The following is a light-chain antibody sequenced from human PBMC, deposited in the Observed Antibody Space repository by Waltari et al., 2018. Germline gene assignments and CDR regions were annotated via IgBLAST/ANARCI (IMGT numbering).Light chain of an antibody. CDR3: QHYVTLPVT. Sequence: EIVLTQSPGTLSLSPGDRATLSCRASQSVSRTLAWYQQKPGQAPSLLIYGASIRATGIPDRCSGRGSGTDFSLTISRLEPEDFAVYYCQHYVTLPVTFGQGTKVEIK. J-gene: IGKJ1*01. V-gene: IGKV3-20*01. CDR1: QSVSRT. CDR2: GAS.